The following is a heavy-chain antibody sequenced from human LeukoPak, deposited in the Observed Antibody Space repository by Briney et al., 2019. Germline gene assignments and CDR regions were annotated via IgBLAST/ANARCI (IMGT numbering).Heavy chain of an antibody. D-gene: IGHD3-22*01. Sequence: GGSLRLSCAASGFTFSNAWMNWVRQAPGKGLEWVGHSKSKPDGGTTDYAAPVKGRFTISRDDSKNTLYLQMNSLKTEDTAVYYCTTTIYYYDSSGYLITGPYYFDYWGQGTLVTVSS. J-gene: IGHJ4*02. V-gene: IGHV3-15*07. CDR3: TTTIYYYDSSGYLITGPYYFDY. CDR1: GFTFSNAW. CDR2: SKSKPDGGTT.